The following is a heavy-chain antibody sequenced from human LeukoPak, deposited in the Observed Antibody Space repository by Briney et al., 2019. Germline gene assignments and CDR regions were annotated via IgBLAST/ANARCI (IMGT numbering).Heavy chain of an antibody. V-gene: IGHV3-43*02. CDR3: AKDLPTTYCGGDCYSYGMDV. D-gene: IGHD2-21*02. CDR1: GFTFDDYA. J-gene: IGHJ6*02. CDR2: ISGDGGST. Sequence: GGSLRLSCAASGFTFDDYAMHWVRQAPGKGLEWVSLISGDGGSTYYADSVKGRFTISRDNSKNSLYLQMNSLRTEDTALYYCAKDLPTTYCGGDCYSYGMDVWGQGTTVTASS.